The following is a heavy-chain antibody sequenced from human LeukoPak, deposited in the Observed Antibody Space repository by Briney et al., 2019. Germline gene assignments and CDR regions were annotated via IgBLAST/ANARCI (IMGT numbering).Heavy chain of an antibody. CDR3: ARGLSSWYVDY. CDR1: GYTFTSYY. J-gene: IGHJ4*02. V-gene: IGHV1-46*01. CDR2: INPGGGST. Sequence: ASVKVSCKASGYTFTSYYMHWVRQAPGQGLEWMGIINPGGGSTIYAQKFQGRVTMTRDTSTSTVDMELSSLRSEDTAVYYCARGLSSWYVDYWGQGTLVTVSS. D-gene: IGHD6-13*01.